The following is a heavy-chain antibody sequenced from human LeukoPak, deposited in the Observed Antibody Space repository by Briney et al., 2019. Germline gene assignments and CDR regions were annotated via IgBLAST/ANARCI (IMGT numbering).Heavy chain of an antibody. V-gene: IGHV3-23*01. CDR2: VTGSGGST. CDR3: TGGGWSTDAFDI. J-gene: IGHJ3*02. CDR1: GFTFSNYA. Sequence: GGSLRLSCAASGFTFSNYAMSWVRQAPGKGLEWVSGVTGSGGSTYFADSVKGRFTVSRDNSKNTLYLQMNSLRAEDTAVYYCTGGGWSTDAFDIWGQGTMVTVSS. D-gene: IGHD6-19*01.